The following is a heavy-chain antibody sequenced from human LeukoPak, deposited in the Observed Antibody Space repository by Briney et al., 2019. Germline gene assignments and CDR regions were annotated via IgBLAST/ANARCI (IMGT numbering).Heavy chain of an antibody. D-gene: IGHD1-26*01. CDR3: RMGSDY. CDR2: IYSDSRT. CDR1: GFTVSTNF. V-gene: IGHV3-53*01. Sequence: GGSLRLSCAASGFTVSTNFMSWVRQAPGKGLEWVSVIYSDSRTSYADSVKGRFTISRDNSKNTLYLQMNSLRAEDTAVYYCRMGSDYWGQGTLVTVSS. J-gene: IGHJ4*02.